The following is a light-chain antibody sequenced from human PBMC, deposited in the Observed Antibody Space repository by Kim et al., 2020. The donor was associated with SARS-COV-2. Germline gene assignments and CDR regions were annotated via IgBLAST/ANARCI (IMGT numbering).Light chain of an antibody. CDR2: QDS. CDR1: KLGYKY. V-gene: IGLV3-1*01. CDR3: QAWDSSTAV. J-gene: IGLJ1*01. Sequence: VSPGQTARITCSGDKLGYKYACWYQQKPGQSPVLVIYQDSKRPSGIPERFSGSNSGNTATLTISGTQAMDEADYYCQAWDSSTAVFGTGTKVTVL.